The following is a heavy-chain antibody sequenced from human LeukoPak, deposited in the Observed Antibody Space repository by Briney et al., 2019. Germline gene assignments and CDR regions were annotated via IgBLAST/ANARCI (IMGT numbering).Heavy chain of an antibody. J-gene: IGHJ4*02. D-gene: IGHD6-13*01. CDR2: ISWNSGTI. CDR3: AKDLSGDSSSWYYFDS. V-gene: IGHV3-9*01. Sequence: PGRSLRLSCAASGFSIDDYAMHWVRQAPGKGLEWVSGISWNSGTIAYADSVKGRFTISRDNAKNSLYLQMNSLGAEDTALYYCAKDLSGDSSSWYYFDSWGQGTLVTVSS. CDR1: GFSIDDYA.